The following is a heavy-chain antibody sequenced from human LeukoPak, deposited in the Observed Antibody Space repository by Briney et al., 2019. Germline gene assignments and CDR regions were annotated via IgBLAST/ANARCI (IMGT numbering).Heavy chain of an antibody. Sequence: VKVSCKASGGTFSSYAISWVRQAPGQGLEWMGGIIPILGTANYAQKFQGRVTITTDESTSTAYMELSSLRSEDTAVYYCARGSIGGPIFGVVPFDYWGQGTLVTVSS. CDR2: IIPILGTA. D-gene: IGHD3-3*01. CDR3: ARGSIGGPIFGVVPFDY. V-gene: IGHV1-69*13. J-gene: IGHJ4*02. CDR1: GGTFSSYA.